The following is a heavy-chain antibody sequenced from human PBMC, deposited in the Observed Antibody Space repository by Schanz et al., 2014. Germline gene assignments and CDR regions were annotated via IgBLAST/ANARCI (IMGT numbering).Heavy chain of an antibody. Sequence: QVQLQASGPGLVKPSQTLSLTCTVSGGSISSATYYWSWVRQPAGKGLEWIGRIYSRGSSTYNPSTKMPVPISITPPKIPLPVNLNSGTAADTAVYYCARGGSVATIAPYIWCHTWGKGTLVTVST. CDR1: GGSISSATYY. CDR2: IYSRGSS. V-gene: IGHV4-61*02. CDR3: ARGGSVATIAPYIWCHT. D-gene: IGHD5-12*01. J-gene: IGHJ5*02.